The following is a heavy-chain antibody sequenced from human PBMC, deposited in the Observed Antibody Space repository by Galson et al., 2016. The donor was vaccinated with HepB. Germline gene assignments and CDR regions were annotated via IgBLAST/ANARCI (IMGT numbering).Heavy chain of an antibody. CDR2: IYYTGIT. D-gene: IGHD6-13*01. V-gene: IGHV4-59*01. CDR1: GDSIDTYY. CDR3: ARDYGSPRGWAFDI. Sequence: SETLSLTCTVSGDSIDTYYWSWIRQPPGKGLEWLGYIYYTGITSYNPSLKSRVTISVDTSKDHFSLKLSSVTAADTAVYYCARDYGSPRGWAFDIWGQGTTVTVSS. J-gene: IGHJ3*02.